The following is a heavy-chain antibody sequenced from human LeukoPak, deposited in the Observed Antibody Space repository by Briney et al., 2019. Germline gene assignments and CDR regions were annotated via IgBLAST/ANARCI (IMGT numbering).Heavy chain of an antibody. V-gene: IGHV3-74*01. J-gene: IGHJ4*02. CDR3: ATKQWLAPPPDS. CDR2: INTDGTVT. Sequence: GGSLRLSCAASGFTFSKYWMLWVRQAPGKGLESVSRINTDGTVTTYADSVKRRFTVSRDNADNTMFLQMNSVRDEDTAVYDCATKQWLAPPPDSWGQGTPVTVSS. D-gene: IGHD6-19*01. CDR1: GFTFSKYW.